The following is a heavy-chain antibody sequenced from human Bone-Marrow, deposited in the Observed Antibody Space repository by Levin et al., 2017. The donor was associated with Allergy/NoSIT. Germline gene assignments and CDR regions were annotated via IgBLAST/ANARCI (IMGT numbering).Heavy chain of an antibody. CDR2: IIPILGIA. CDR1: GGTFSSYT. V-gene: IGHV1-69*02. Sequence: SVKVSCKASGGTFSSYTISWVRQAPGQGLEWMGRIIPILGIANYAQKFQGRVTITADKSTSTAYMELSSLRSEDTAVYYCARGSYYYDSSGYLGWEMDYWGQGTLVTVSS. CDR3: ARGSYYYDSSGYLGWEMDY. D-gene: IGHD3-22*01. J-gene: IGHJ4*02.